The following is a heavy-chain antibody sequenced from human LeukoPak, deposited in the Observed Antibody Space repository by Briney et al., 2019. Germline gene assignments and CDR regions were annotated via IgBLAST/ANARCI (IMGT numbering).Heavy chain of an antibody. CDR1: GGSISSSNW. CDR2: IYHSGST. J-gene: IGHJ3*02. CDR3: ARHQGLLSAFDI. Sequence: SGTLPLTCAVSGGSISSSNWWSWVRQPPGKGLEWIGEIYHSGSTNYNPSLKSRLTISVDKSKNQFSLKLSSVTAADTAVYYCARHQGLLSAFDIWGQGTMVTVSS. V-gene: IGHV4-4*02. D-gene: IGHD6-25*01.